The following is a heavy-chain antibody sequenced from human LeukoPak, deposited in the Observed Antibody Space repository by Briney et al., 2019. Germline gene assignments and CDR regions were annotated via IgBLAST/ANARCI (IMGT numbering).Heavy chain of an antibody. D-gene: IGHD3-16*01. CDR3: ARAGVTAYTIDGFDI. CDR2: IIPIFGTA. V-gene: IGHV1-69*13. Sequence: SVKVSCKASGGTFSSYAISWVRQAPGQGLEWMGGIIPIFGTANYAQKFQGRVTITADESTSTAYMELSSLRSEDTAVYYCARAGVTAYTIDGFDIWGQGTMVTVSS. J-gene: IGHJ3*02. CDR1: GGTFSSYA.